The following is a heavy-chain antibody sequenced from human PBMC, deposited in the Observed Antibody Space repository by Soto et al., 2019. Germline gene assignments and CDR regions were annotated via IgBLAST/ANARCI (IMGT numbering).Heavy chain of an antibody. J-gene: IGHJ5*02. Sequence: SETLSLTCTVSGGSISSSSYYWGWIRQPPGKGLAWIGSIYYSGSTYYNPSLKSRVTISVDTSKNQFSLKLSSVTAADTAVYYSARHPVAGTGWFDPWGQGTLVAVSS. CDR1: GGSISSSSYY. D-gene: IGHD6-19*01. V-gene: IGHV4-39*01. CDR2: IYYSGST. CDR3: ARHPVAGTGWFDP.